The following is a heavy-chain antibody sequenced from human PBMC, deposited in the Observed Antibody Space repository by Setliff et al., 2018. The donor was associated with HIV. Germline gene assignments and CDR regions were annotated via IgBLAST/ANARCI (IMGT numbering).Heavy chain of an antibody. J-gene: IGHJ4*02. CDR3: ARGQVVGYTYSGIEL. CDR1: GGAFSSYA. CDR2: IIPIFGTA. V-gene: IGHV1-69*05. D-gene: IGHD5-18*01. Sequence: SVKVSCKASGGAFSSYALSWVRQAPGQGLEWMGGIIPIFGTANYAQKFQGRVTITTDESTSTAYMELSSLRSEDTAVYHRARGQVVGYTYSGIELWGQGTLVTVSS.